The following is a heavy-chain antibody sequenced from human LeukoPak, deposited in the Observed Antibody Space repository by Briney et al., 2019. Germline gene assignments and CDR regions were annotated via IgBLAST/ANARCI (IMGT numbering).Heavy chain of an antibody. CDR3: ARGFLGGTDQYFDS. CDR1: GFTFSTYA. V-gene: IGHV3-23*01. D-gene: IGHD6-19*01. Sequence: GGSLRLSCAASGFTFSTYAMNWVRQAPAEGLEWVSTIGGGGPTTDYADSVKDRFTISRDNSKNTLYLQMNSLRAEDTAVYFCARGFLGGTDQYFDSWGQGTLVTVSS. CDR2: IGGGGPTT. J-gene: IGHJ4*02.